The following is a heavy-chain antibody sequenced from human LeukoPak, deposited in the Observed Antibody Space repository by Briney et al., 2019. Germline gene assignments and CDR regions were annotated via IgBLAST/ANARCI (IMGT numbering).Heavy chain of an antibody. J-gene: IGHJ4*02. CDR3: AKVLNYYDSSGYYYFDY. D-gene: IGHD3-22*01. Sequence: GESLRLSCAASGFTFSSYAMSWVRQAPGKGLEWVSAISGSGGSTYYADSVKGRFTISRDNSKNTLYLQMNSLRAEDTAVYYCAKVLNYYDSSGYYYFDYWGQGTLVTVSS. CDR2: ISGSGGST. CDR1: GFTFSSYA. V-gene: IGHV3-23*01.